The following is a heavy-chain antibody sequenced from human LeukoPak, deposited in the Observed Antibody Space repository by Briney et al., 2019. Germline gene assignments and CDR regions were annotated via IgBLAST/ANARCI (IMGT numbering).Heavy chain of an antibody. D-gene: IGHD3-22*01. V-gene: IGHV1-46*01. J-gene: IGHJ4*02. CDR2: INPSGGST. CDR3: ARDRAGDDSSGYYSSYYLDY. Sequence: ASVKVSCKASGYTFTSYYMHWVRQAPGQGLEWMGIINPSGGSTSYAQKFQGRVTMTRDTSTSTVYMELSSLRSEDTAVYYCARDRAGDDSSGYYSSYYLDYWGQGTLVTVSS. CDR1: GYTFTSYY.